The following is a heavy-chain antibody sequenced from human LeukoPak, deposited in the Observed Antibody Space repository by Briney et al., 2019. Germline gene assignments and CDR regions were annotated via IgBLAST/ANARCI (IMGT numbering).Heavy chain of an antibody. CDR3: ARAPDYYDSSGYYN. CDR1: GFTFSSYA. CDR2: ISSSGSTI. Sequence: PGGSLRLSCAASGFTFSSYAMNWVRQAPGKGLEWVSYISSSGSTIYYADSVKGRFTISRDNAKNSLYLQMNSLRAEDTAVYYCARAPDYYDSSGYYNWGQGTLVTVSS. V-gene: IGHV3-48*03. J-gene: IGHJ4*02. D-gene: IGHD3-22*01.